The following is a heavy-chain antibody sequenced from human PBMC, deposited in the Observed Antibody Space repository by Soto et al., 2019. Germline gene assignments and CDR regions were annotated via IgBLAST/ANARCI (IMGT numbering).Heavy chain of an antibody. J-gene: IGHJ6*03. CDR2: ISSSSSTI. D-gene: IGHD2-2*01. CDR1: GFTFSSYS. V-gene: IGHV3-48*01. Sequence: GGSLRLSCAASGFTFSSYSMNWVRQAPGKGLEWVSYISSSSSTIYYADSVKGRFTISRDNAKNSLYLQMNSLRAEDTAVYYCARDVYCSSTSCPLSYYYYMDVWGKGTTVTVSS. CDR3: ARDVYCSSTSCPLSYYYYMDV.